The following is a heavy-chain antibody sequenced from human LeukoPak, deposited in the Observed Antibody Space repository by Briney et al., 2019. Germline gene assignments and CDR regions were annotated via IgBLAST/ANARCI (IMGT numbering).Heavy chain of an antibody. J-gene: IGHJ4*02. V-gene: IGHV1-8*01. CDR2: MNPNSGIT. Sequence: ASVKVPCKASGYTFTSYDINWVRQATGQGLEWMGWMNPNSGITGYAQKFQGRVTMTRDTSISTAYMELSSLKSEDTAVYYCARGLYYYDSNGRTPYDYWGQGTLVTVSS. D-gene: IGHD3-22*01. CDR3: ARGLYYYDSNGRTPYDY. CDR1: GYTFTSYD.